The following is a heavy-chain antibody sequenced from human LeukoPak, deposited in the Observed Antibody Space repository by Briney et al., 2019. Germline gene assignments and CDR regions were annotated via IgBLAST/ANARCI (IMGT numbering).Heavy chain of an antibody. D-gene: IGHD6-6*01. V-gene: IGHV3-74*01. CDR3: ARVQTAARPYYYYYMDV. J-gene: IGHJ6*03. Sequence: GGSLRLSCAASGFTFSSYWMHWVRQAPGKGLVWVSRINSDGSSTSYADSVKGRFTTSRDNAKNTLYLQMNSLRAEDTAVYYCARVQTAARPYYYYYMDVWGKGTTVTVSS. CDR1: GFTFSSYW. CDR2: INSDGSST.